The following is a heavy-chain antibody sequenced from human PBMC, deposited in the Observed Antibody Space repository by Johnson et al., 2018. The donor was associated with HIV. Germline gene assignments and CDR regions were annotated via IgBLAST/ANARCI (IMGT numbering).Heavy chain of an antibody. CDR2: IRYDGSNK. Sequence: QVQLVESGGGVVQPGRSLRLSCTASGFTFSSYGMHWVRQAPGKGLEWVAVIRYDGSNKYYADSVKGRFTISRDNSKNTLYLQMNSLRVEDTAVYYCAKGFFELDDAFDIWGQGTMVTVSS. D-gene: IGHD3/OR15-3a*01. CDR1: GFTFSSYG. J-gene: IGHJ3*02. CDR3: AKGFFELDDAFDI. V-gene: IGHV3-33*06.